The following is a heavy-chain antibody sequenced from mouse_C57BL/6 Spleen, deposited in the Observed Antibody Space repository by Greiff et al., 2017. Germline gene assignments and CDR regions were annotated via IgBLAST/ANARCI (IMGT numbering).Heavy chain of an antibody. Sequence: QVQLQQPGAELVMPGASVKLSCKASGYTFTSYWMHWVKQRPGQGLEWIGEIDPSDSYTNYNQKFKGKSTLTVDTSSSTAYMQLSSLTSEDSAVYYCASYGSSSWFAYWGQGTLVTVSA. D-gene: IGHD1-1*01. J-gene: IGHJ3*01. CDR2: IDPSDSYT. V-gene: IGHV1-69*01. CDR3: ASYGSSSWFAY. CDR1: GYTFTSYW.